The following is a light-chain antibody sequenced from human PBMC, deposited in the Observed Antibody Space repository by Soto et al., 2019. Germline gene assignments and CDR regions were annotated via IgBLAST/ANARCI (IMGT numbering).Light chain of an antibody. Sequence: ELVMTQSPATLSVSPGERSTLSFRSSQSVSSSYLAWYQQKPGQAPRLLIYGASSRATGIPDRFSGSGSGTDFALTISCLQSEDFATYYCQQYYSYLWTFGQGTKVDIK. CDR2: GAS. CDR1: QSVSSSY. CDR3: QQYYSYLWT. V-gene: IGKV3D-15*01. J-gene: IGKJ1*01.